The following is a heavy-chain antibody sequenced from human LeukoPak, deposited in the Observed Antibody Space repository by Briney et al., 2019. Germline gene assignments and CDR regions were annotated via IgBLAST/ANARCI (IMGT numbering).Heavy chain of an antibody. CDR3: ARDRGTTSIDH. CDR1: GLTFSSSG. J-gene: IGHJ4*02. D-gene: IGHD1-1*01. V-gene: IGHV3-33*01. CDR2: IWVDGSNK. Sequence: GGSLRLSCTASGLTFSSSGMHWVRQAPGKGLEGVGLIWVDGSNKYYADSVKGRFTISRDNSKNTLYLQMNSLRAEDTGVYYSARDRGTTSIDHWGQGTLVPVSS.